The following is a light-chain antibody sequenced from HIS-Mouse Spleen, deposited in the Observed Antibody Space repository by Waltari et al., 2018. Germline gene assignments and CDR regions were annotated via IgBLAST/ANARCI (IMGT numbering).Light chain of an antibody. Sequence: SYELTQPPSVSVSPGQTARITCSGDALPKQYAYWYQQKPGQAPVLVIYKDSERPSGFPERFSGSSSGTTVTLTISGVQAEDEADYYCQSADSSGTYVVFGGATKLTVL. CDR2: KDS. V-gene: IGLV3-25*03. CDR1: ALPKQY. CDR3: QSADSSGTYVV. J-gene: IGLJ2*01.